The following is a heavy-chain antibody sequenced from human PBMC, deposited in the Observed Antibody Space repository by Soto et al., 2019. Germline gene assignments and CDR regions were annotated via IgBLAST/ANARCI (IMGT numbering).Heavy chain of an antibody. D-gene: IGHD3-10*01. J-gene: IGHJ4*02. Sequence: SETLSLTCTVSGGSISSSSYYWGWIRQPPGKGLEWIGSIYYSGSTYYNPSLKSRVTIPVDTSKNQFSLKLSSVTAADTAVYYCARRGSGSYSDYWGQGTLVTVS. CDR2: IYYSGST. CDR3: ARRGSGSYSDY. V-gene: IGHV4-39*01. CDR1: GGSISSSSYY.